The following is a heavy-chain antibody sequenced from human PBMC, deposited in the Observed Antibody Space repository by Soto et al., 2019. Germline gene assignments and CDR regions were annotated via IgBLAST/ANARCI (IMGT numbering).Heavy chain of an antibody. Sequence: SETLSLTCTVSGGSISSSIYYWGWIRQPPGKGLEWIGSIYYSGSTYYNPSLKSRVTISVDTSKNQFSLKLSSVTAADTAVYYCARQTYGGSGWYGDYYYYGMDVWGQGTKVTVSS. V-gene: IGHV4-39*01. CDR2: IYYSGST. J-gene: IGHJ6*02. CDR1: GGSISSSIYY. D-gene: IGHD6-19*01. CDR3: ARQTYGGSGWYGDYYYYGMDV.